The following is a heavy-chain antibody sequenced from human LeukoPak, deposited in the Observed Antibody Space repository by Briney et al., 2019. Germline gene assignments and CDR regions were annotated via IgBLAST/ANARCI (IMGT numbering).Heavy chain of an antibody. J-gene: IGHJ1*01. V-gene: IGHV3-23*01. D-gene: IGHD1-26*01. CDR2: ISGSGGST. Sequence: GGSLRLSCAASGFTFSSYAVSWVRQAPGKGLEWVSAISGSGGSTYYADSVKGRFTISRDNSKNTLYLQMNSLRAEDTAVYYCASRYSGSYSEYFQHWGQGTLVTVSS. CDR3: ASRYSGSYSEYFQH. CDR1: GFTFSSYA.